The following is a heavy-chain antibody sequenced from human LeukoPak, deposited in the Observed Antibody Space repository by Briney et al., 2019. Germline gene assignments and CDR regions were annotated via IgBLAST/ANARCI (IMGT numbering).Heavy chain of an antibody. CDR3: ARDSGSGWYEVDY. Sequence: ASVKVSCKASGYTFTGYYMHWVRQAPGQGLEWMGWINPNSGGTNYAQKFQGRVTMTRDTSISTAYMELSRLRPDDAAVYYCARDSGSGWYEVDYWGQGTLVTVSS. D-gene: IGHD6-19*01. V-gene: IGHV1-2*02. CDR1: GYTFTGYY. CDR2: INPNSGGT. J-gene: IGHJ4*02.